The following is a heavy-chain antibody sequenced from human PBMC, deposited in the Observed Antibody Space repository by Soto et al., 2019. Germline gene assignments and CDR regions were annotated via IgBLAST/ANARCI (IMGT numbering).Heavy chain of an antibody. CDR3: ALPAPGDYVGYYYYGMDV. D-gene: IGHD4-17*01. J-gene: IGHJ6*02. V-gene: IGHV1-69*02. CDR1: GGTFSSYT. Sequence: QVQLVQSGAEVKKPGSSVKVSCKASGGTFSSYTISWVRQAPGQGLEWMGRIIPILGIANYAQKFQGRVTITADKSTSTAYMELSSLRSEDTAVYYCALPAPGDYVGYYYYGMDVWGQGTTVTVSS. CDR2: IIPILGIA.